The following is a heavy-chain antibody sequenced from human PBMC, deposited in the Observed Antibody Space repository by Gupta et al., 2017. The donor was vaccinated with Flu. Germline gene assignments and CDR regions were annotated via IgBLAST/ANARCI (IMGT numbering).Heavy chain of an antibody. D-gene: IGHD3-3*01. J-gene: IGHJ3*02. CDR2: IKPLTVDT. CDR1: GYSFLDFF. CDR3: GRENDYLSGRRGGGFDI. V-gene: IGHV1-2*02. Sequence: QVQMGRPGAEVKKPGASVRGSCETFGYSFLDFFIYWVGHAPGQGLEWMGRIKPLTVDTVYEKKSQGRVTMTRAKSATRAYMAWTALTSDDKAADYCGRENDYLSGRRGGGFDIWGQGTMVTVSS.